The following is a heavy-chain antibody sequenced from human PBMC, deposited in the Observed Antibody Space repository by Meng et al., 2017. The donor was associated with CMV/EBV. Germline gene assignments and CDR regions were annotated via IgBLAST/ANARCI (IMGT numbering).Heavy chain of an antibody. J-gene: IGHJ4*02. CDR2: ILKDGSDK. V-gene: IGHV3-30*03. D-gene: IGHD6-13*01. CDR3: VRDGDSSNWPLDY. CDR1: GFMFSEYG. Sequence: QVRLAEAGGGVGQPGRALRLSCAVSGFMFSEYGMHWVRQAPGKAPEWVAFILKDGSDKFYRDSVKGRFTISRDPGKNTLYLQMDSLRPEDTAIYYCVRDGDSSNWPLDYWGQGTLVTVSS.